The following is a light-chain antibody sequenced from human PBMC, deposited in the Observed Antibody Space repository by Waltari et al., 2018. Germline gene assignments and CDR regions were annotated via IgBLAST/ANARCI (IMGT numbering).Light chain of an antibody. CDR2: DAS. CDR1: PSVTNY. Sequence: EIVLTQSPATLSLSPGERATLSCRASPSVTNYLAWYPQKPGQAPRLLIYDASTRATGIPARVSGRGSGTDFTLTISSLEPEDFAVYYCQERSNWVFTFGPGTKVDI. J-gene: IGKJ3*01. V-gene: IGKV3-11*01. CDR3: QERSNWVFT.